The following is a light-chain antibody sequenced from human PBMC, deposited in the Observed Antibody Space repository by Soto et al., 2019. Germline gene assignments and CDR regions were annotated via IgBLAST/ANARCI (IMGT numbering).Light chain of an antibody. V-gene: IGKV3-15*01. Sequence: ETVMTQSPATLSVSPGERPTLSCRASQSVRSNLAWYQQKPGQAPRLLIYDASTRATGIPARFSGSGSGTEFTLTISSLQSEAFAVYYCQQYNTWPLTFGPGTKVDIK. J-gene: IGKJ3*01. CDR1: QSVRSN. CDR3: QQYNTWPLT. CDR2: DAS.